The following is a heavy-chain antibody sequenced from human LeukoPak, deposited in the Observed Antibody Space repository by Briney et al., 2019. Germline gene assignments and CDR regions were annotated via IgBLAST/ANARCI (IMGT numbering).Heavy chain of an antibody. Sequence: SETLSLTCTVSGGSISSYCWSWIRQPPGKELEWIGYLYYSGSTNYNPSFKSRVTMSVDTSKNQFSLKLNSMTAADTAVYFCARGRYNDYGFDYWGQGTLVTVSS. J-gene: IGHJ4*02. CDR1: GGSISSYC. CDR2: LYYSGST. CDR3: ARGRYNDYGFDY. V-gene: IGHV4-59*01. D-gene: IGHD4-17*01.